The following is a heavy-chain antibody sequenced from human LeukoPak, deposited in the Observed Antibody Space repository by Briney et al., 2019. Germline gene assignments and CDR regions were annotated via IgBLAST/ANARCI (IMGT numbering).Heavy chain of an antibody. J-gene: IGHJ5*02. CDR1: GYTFTSYG. V-gene: IGHV1-18*04. CDR3: ARDQERSDNWFDP. CDR2: ISAYNRNT. Sequence: GASVKVSCKAFGYTFTSYGINWVRQAPGQGLEWMGWISAYNRNTNYAQKFQGRVTLTTDTSTSTAYMELRSLRSDDTALYYCARDQERSDNWFDPWGQGTLVTVSS. D-gene: IGHD3-3*01.